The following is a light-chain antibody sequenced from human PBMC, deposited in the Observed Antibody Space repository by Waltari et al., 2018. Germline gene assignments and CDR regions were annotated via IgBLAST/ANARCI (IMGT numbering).Light chain of an antibody. V-gene: IGKV2-30*01. Sequence: DVVMTQSPLSLPVTLGQPASISCRSSQSLVSSDGNTYFNWSQERPGQSPRRLLYKVSNRDSGVPDRFSGSGSGTDFTLRISRVEAEDVGVYYCMQGRHWPWTFGQGTKVEIK. J-gene: IGKJ1*01. CDR3: MQGRHWPWT. CDR2: KVS. CDR1: QSLVSSDGNTY.